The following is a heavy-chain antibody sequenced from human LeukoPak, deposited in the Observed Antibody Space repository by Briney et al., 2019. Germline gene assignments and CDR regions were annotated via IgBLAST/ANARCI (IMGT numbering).Heavy chain of an antibody. J-gene: IGHJ5*02. CDR2: IYYSGST. D-gene: IGHD3-3*01. Sequence: SETLSLTCTVSGGSVSSGSYYWSWIRQPPGKGLEWIGDIYYSGSTNYNPSLKSRVTISVDTSKNQFSLKLSSVTAADTAVYYCARGYDFWSGTTHRSGFDPWGQGTLVTVSS. V-gene: IGHV4-61*01. CDR1: GGSVSSGSYY. CDR3: ARGYDFWSGTTHRSGFDP.